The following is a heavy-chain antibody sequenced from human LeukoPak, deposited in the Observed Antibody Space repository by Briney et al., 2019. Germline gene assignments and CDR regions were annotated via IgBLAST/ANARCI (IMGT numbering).Heavy chain of an antibody. Sequence: GGSLRLSCAASGFTVSNNYMSWVRQVPGKGPEWVSGILDNGDTNYADSVKGRFNISRDNSKNPLYLQMSSQRADDAAVYYCVRGRLFRGGFDSWGQGTLVTVS. CDR2: ILDNGDT. D-gene: IGHD2-15*01. V-gene: IGHV3-53*01. CDR1: GFTVSNNY. J-gene: IGHJ4*02. CDR3: VRGRLFRGGFDS.